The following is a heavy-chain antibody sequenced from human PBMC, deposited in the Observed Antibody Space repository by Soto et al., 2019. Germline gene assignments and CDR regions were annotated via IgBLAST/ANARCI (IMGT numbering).Heavy chain of an antibody. CDR3: AREAAGPSSSFDY. V-gene: IGHV1-69*13. Sequence: SVKVSCKASGGTFSSYAISWVRQAPGQGLEWMGGIIPIFGTANYAQKFQGRVKITADESTSTAYMELSSLRSEDMAVYYCAREAAGPSSSFDYWGQGTLVTVSS. D-gene: IGHD6-13*01. CDR1: GGTFSSYA. J-gene: IGHJ4*02. CDR2: IIPIFGTA.